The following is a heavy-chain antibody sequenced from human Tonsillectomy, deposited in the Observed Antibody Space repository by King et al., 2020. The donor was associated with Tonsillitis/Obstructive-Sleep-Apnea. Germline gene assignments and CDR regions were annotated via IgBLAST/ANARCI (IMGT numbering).Heavy chain of an antibody. V-gene: IGHV4-34*01. CDR1: GGSFSGYY. D-gene: IGHD3-16*01. Sequence: VQLPQWGAGLLKPSETLSLTCAVYGGSFSGYYWNWIRQPPGKGLEWIGEINHSGSTNYNPSLKSRVTISVDTSKNQFSLNLSSVTAADTAVYYCAREGVTTGEFDYWGQGTLVTVSS. J-gene: IGHJ4*02. CDR3: AREGVTTGEFDY. CDR2: INHSGST.